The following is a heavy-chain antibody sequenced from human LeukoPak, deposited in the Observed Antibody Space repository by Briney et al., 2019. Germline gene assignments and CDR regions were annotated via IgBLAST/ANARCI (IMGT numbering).Heavy chain of an antibody. CDR2: IHYSGST. Sequence: SETLSLTCSVSGVSITTSYWSWIRQPPGKGLEWIGFIHYSGSTDYNPSLKSRATISADTSNNQFSLKVTSVTAADTAVYYCARGYYDSSGYSNTFDIWGQGTMVTVSS. V-gene: IGHV4-59*01. CDR1: GVSITTSY. D-gene: IGHD3-22*01. CDR3: ARGYYDSSGYSNTFDI. J-gene: IGHJ3*02.